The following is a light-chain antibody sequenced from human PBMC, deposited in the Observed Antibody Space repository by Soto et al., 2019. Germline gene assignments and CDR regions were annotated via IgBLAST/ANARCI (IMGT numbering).Light chain of an antibody. Sequence: ETLMTQSPATLSVSPGERATLSCWSSQSVSSNLAWYQQKPGQAPRLLIYGASTRATGIPARFSGSGSGTEFTLTISSLQSEDFAVYYCQQYNNWPYTFGQGTKLEIK. CDR3: QQYNNWPYT. V-gene: IGKV3-15*01. J-gene: IGKJ2*01. CDR2: GAS. CDR1: QSVSSN.